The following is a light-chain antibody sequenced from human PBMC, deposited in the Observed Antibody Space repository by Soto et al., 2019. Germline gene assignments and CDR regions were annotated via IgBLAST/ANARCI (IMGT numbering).Light chain of an antibody. CDR3: SSYTSSSTRV. CDR1: SSDVGDYNY. V-gene: IGLV2-14*01. J-gene: IGLJ1*01. CDR2: EVS. Sequence: QSALTQPASVSGSPGQSITSSCTGTSSDVGDYNYVSWYQQHPGKAPKVMIYEVSNRPSGVSNRFSGSKSGNTASLTISGLQAEDEADYYCSSYTSSSTRVFGTGTKVTVL.